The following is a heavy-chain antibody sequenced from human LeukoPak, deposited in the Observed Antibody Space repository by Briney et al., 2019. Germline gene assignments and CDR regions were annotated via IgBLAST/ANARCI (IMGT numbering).Heavy chain of an antibody. CDR3: ARLWFGVKGYDY. J-gene: IGHJ4*02. V-gene: IGHV1-46*01. Sequence: ASVKVSCKASGYTFISYYIHWVRQAPGQGLEWIGTINPRDVSTDYAQKFQGRVTMTRDSSTSTVYMELSSLRSEDTAVYYCARLWFGVKGYDYWGQGTLVTVSS. CDR1: GYTFISYY. CDR2: INPRDVST. D-gene: IGHD3-10*01.